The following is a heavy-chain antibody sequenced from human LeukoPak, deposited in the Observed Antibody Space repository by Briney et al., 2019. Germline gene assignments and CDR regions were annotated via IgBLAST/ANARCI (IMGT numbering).Heavy chain of an antibody. Sequence: GSLLLSCAASGFTVSRYYISWVRQAPGKGLEWVSVIYSGGSTYYADSVKGRFTISRDNSKNTLYLQMNSLRAEDTAVYYCARGDSVVTAAYWGQGTLVTVSA. CDR1: GFTVSRYY. D-gene: IGHD2-21*02. J-gene: IGHJ4*02. CDR3: ARGDSVVTAAY. CDR2: IYSGGST. V-gene: IGHV3-53*01.